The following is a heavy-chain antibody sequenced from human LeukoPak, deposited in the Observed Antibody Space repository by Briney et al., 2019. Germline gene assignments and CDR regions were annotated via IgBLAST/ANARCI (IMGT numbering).Heavy chain of an antibody. D-gene: IGHD5-24*01. CDR3: AGENMPTIGHLDH. Sequence: GGSLTLSCAASGFTFSSYEMNWVRQAPGKGLEWVSYISSSGSPIYYADSVKGRFIISRDNARNSLYLQMNSLRAEDTAVYYCAGENMPTIGHLDHWGQRALVTVSS. CDR2: ISSSGSPI. V-gene: IGHV3-48*03. CDR1: GFTFSSYE. J-gene: IGHJ4*02.